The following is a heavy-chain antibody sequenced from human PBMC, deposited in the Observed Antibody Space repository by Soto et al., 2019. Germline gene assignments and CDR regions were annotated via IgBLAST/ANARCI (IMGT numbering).Heavy chain of an antibody. J-gene: IGHJ4*02. CDR1: GYNFINYG. D-gene: IGHD3-10*01. V-gene: IGHV1-18*01. Sequence: ASVKVSCKASGYNFINYGISWVRQAPGQGLEWMGWIRVYNGNTNYAQNLQGRVTMTTDTSTSTAYMELRSLRSDDTAVYYCVRDLDGSGSYYTDYWGLGTLVTVSS. CDR3: VRDLDGSGSYYTDY. CDR2: IRVYNGNT.